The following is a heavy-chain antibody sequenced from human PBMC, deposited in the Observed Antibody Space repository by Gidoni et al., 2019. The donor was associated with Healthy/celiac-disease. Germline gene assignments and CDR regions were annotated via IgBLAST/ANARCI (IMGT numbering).Heavy chain of an antibody. J-gene: IGHJ4*02. D-gene: IGHD2-2*01. CDR3: ARGEQRHIVVVPAAIDY. V-gene: IGHV1-2*02. Sequence: QVQLVQSGAEVKKPGASVKVSCKASGYTFTGYYMHWVRQAPGQGLEWMGWINPNSGGTNYAQKFQGRVTMTRDTSISTAYMELSRLRSDDTAVYYCARGEQRHIVVVPAAIDYWGQGTLVTVSS. CDR2: INPNSGGT. CDR1: GYTFTGYY.